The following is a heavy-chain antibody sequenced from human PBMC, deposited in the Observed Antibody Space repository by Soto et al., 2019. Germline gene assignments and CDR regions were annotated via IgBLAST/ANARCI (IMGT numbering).Heavy chain of an antibody. D-gene: IGHD2-2*02. J-gene: IGHJ4*02. CDR3: VRDSYTAHWHTAGEDY. V-gene: IGHV3-7*01. CDR2: IKEDGSLK. Sequence: DVQLVESGGGLVQPGGSLRLSCAASGFYITNYWMTWVRQAPGKGPEWVANIKEDGSLKFYVDSVRGRFTISRDNAKNSVYLEMSRLRAGDTAVYYCVRDSYTAHWHTAGEDYWGQGTVVTVSS. CDR1: GFYITNYW.